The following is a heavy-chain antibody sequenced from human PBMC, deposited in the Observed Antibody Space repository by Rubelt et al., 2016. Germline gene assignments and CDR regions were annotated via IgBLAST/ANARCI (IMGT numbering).Heavy chain of an antibody. Sequence: EVQLLESGGGLVQPGGSLRLSCAASGFTFDDYAMHWVRQAPGKGLEWVSGISWNSGSIGYADSVKGRFTISRDNAKNSLYLQMNSLRAEDTALYYCAKDRGAAAAPGDAFDIWGQGTMVTVSS. CDR2: ISWNSGSI. CDR1: GFTFDDYA. J-gene: IGHJ3*02. CDR3: AKDRGAAAAPGDAFDI. V-gene: IGHV3-9*01. D-gene: IGHD6-13*01.